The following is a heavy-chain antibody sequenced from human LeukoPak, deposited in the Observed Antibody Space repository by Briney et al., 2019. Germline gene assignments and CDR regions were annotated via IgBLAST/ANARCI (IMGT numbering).Heavy chain of an antibody. Sequence: SVKVSCKASGGTFSSYAISWVRQAPGQGLEWMGGIIPIFGTANYAQKFQGRVTITTDESTSTAYMELSSLRSEDTAVYYCASAVYSSSKSQGNWFDPWGQGTLVTVSS. D-gene: IGHD6-6*01. V-gene: IGHV1-69*05. CDR2: IIPIFGTA. J-gene: IGHJ5*02. CDR1: GGTFSSYA. CDR3: ASAVYSSSKSQGNWFDP.